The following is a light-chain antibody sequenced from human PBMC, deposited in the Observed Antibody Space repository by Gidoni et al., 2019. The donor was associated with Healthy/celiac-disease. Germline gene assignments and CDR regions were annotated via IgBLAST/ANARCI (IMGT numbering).Light chain of an antibody. V-gene: IGKV1-33*01. J-gene: IGKJ5*01. CDR2: DAS. Sequence: DLQMTHSPSSLSASVGDRVTITCQASQDISNYLNWYQQKPGKAPKLLIYDASNLETGVPSRFSGSGSGTDFTFTISSLQPEDIATYYCQQYDNLPVTFGQXTRLEIK. CDR3: QQYDNLPVT. CDR1: QDISNY.